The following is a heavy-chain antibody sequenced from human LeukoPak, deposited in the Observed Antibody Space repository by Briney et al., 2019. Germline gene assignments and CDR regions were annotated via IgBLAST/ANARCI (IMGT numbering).Heavy chain of an antibody. CDR2: FDPEDGET. J-gene: IGHJ4*02. D-gene: IGHD3-22*01. CDR1: GYTLTELS. CDR3: ATDLRIVVHNGRAHC. Sequence: GASEKVSCKVSGYTLTELSMHWGRQAPGKGLEWMGGFDPEDGETIYAQKFQGRVTTTEDTSTDTAYMELSSLRSEDTAVYYCATDLRIVVHNGRAHCWGQGTLVAVSS. V-gene: IGHV1-24*01.